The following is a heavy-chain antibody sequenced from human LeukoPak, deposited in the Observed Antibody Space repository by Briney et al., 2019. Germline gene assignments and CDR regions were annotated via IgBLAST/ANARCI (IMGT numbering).Heavy chain of an antibody. V-gene: IGHV3-48*01. CDR1: GLTLSSYS. J-gene: IGHJ3*02. CDR3: ARDQPRGTIAARPTAFDI. Sequence: GGSLRLSCAASGLTLSSYSMNWVRQAPGKGLEWVSYISSSSNTIYYADSVKGRFTIYRDVAKNSLYLQMNSLRVEDTAVYYCARDQPRGTIAARPTAFDIWGQGTMVTVSS. D-gene: IGHD6-6*01. CDR2: ISSSSNTI.